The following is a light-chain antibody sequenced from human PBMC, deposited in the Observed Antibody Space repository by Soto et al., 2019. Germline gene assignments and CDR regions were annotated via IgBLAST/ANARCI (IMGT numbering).Light chain of an antibody. CDR1: QSVSSN. J-gene: IGKJ3*01. CDR3: QQYNNWPPFT. CDR2: GAS. Sequence: EIVMTQSPATLSVYQGERATLSCRASQSVSSNLAWYQQKPGQAPRLLIYGASTRATGIPARFSGSGSGTEFTLTISSLQSEDFAVYYCQQYNNWPPFTFGPGTKVDIK. V-gene: IGKV3-15*01.